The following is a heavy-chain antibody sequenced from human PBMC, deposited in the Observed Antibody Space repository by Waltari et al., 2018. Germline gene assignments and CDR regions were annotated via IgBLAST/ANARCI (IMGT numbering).Heavy chain of an antibody. CDR3: TRGGPNCGGDCPYSFDI. D-gene: IGHD2-21*01. V-gene: IGHV3-9*01. CDR2: LSDSNDNI. J-gene: IGHJ3*02. CDR1: GFTLEDYA. Sequence: EVQLVESGGGLVQPGRSLRLSCVASGFTLEDYAMHWVRQVPGKGLEWVSGLSDSNDNIGYVGSVTGRFTISRDKAKHSLFLEMNSLREDDTALYYCTRGGPNCGGDCPYSFDIWGQGTTVIVSS.